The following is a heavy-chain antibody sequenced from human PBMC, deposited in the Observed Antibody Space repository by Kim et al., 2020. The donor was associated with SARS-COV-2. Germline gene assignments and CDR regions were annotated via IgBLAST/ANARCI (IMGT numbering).Heavy chain of an antibody. CDR2: IFSGGTA. D-gene: IGHD1-26*01. J-gene: IGHJ4*02. V-gene: IGHV3-53*01. CDR1: GFTVSSNY. CDR3: ARGGSGSYSFDY. Sequence: GGSLRLSCAASGFTVSSNYMSWVRQAPGKGLEWVSVIFSGGTAFYTDSVKGRFTISRDNSKNTLYLQINSLRAEDTAVYYCARGGSGSYSFDYWGQGTLVTVSS.